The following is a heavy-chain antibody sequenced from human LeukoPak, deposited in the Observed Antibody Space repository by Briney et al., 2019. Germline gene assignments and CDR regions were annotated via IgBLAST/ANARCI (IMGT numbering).Heavy chain of an antibody. V-gene: IGHV3-11*03. CDR2: ISSSSTGS. Sequence: ESGGSLRLSCAASGFTFSGHYMIWIRQAPGKGLEWVSYISSSSTGSYTRYADSVKSRFTIVRDNDKNSIYMHMNNLRAEDTAVFYCARLIEDDYSWGKYRYIDFWGQGTLVTVSS. J-gene: IGHJ4*02. CDR1: GFTFSGHY. CDR3: ARLIEDDYSWGKYRYIDF. D-gene: IGHD3-16*02.